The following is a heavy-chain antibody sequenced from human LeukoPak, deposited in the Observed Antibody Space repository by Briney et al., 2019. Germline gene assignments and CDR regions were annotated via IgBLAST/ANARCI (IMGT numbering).Heavy chain of an antibody. CDR3: ARGMGFWSGYVVY. V-gene: IGHV4-39*02. Sequence: PSETLSLTCTVSGGTISSSSYYWGWIRQPPGKGLEWIGSIYYHGNTYYNPSLRSRVVISADRSKNQFSLDLTSVTAADTAVYYCARGMGFWSGYVVYWGQGTLVTVSS. CDR1: GGTISSSSYY. CDR2: IYYHGNT. J-gene: IGHJ4*02. D-gene: IGHD3-3*01.